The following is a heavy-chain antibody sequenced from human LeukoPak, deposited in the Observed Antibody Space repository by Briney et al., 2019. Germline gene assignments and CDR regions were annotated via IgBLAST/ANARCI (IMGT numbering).Heavy chain of an antibody. Sequence: GASVKVSCKTSGYTFSGYYIHWVRQAPGQGLEWMGWVNPATGDTDYAQKFQGRVTMTSDTSFNTAYLQLSGLTSGDTAVYFCARDGARVVEQFWGQGTRVTVSS. CDR3: ARDGARVVEQF. CDR2: VNPATGDT. CDR1: GYTFSGYY. D-gene: IGHD3-3*01. J-gene: IGHJ4*02. V-gene: IGHV1-2*02.